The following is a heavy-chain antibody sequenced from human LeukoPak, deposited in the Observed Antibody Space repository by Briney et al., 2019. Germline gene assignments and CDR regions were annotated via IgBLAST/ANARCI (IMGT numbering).Heavy chain of an antibody. Sequence: SETLSLTCTASGGSISSGSYYWGWIRQPPGKGLEWIGSIYYSGSTYYNPSLKSRVTISVDTSKNPFSLTLSSVAASDTAVCYGSRLLGATDYWGQGTLVTVSS. V-gene: IGHV4-39*01. CDR1: GGSISSGSYY. D-gene: IGHD1-26*01. CDR2: IYYSGST. CDR3: SRLLGATDY. J-gene: IGHJ4*02.